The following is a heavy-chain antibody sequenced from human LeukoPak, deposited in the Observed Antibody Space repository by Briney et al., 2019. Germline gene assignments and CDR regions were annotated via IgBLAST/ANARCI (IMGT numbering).Heavy chain of an antibody. CDR3: ARGKGLLNGGWFDP. CDR1: GESLGGYY. D-gene: IGHD2/OR15-2a*01. V-gene: IGHV4-34*01. Sequence: SETLSLTCAVSGESLGGYYWTWLRQPPGKELEWIGDINDGGSANYNPSLSGRVILSVDTSRNHFSLTVNSVTAADTAVYYCARGKGLLNGGWFDPWGQGTLVPVSS. CDR2: INDGGSA. J-gene: IGHJ5*02.